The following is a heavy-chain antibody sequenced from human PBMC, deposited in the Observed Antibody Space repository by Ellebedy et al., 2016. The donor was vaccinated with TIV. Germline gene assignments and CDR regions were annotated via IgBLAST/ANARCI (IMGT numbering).Heavy chain of an antibody. V-gene: IGHV1-58*01. CDR1: AFTFTSSA. CDR2: IVVGSGNT. Sequence: ASVKVSXKASAFTFTSSAVQWVRQARGQRLEWIGWIVVGSGNTNYAQKFQERVTITRDMSTSTAYMELSSLRSEDTAVYYCAASNREGSSRFYYYYYYGMDVWGQGTTVTVSS. CDR3: AASNREGSSRFYYYYYYGMDV. D-gene: IGHD6-13*01. J-gene: IGHJ6*02.